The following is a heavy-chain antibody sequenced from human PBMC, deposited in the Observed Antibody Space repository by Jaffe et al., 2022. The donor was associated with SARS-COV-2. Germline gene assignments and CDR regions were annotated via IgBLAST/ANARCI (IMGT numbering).Heavy chain of an antibody. V-gene: IGHV1-69*01. CDR1: GGTFSSYA. J-gene: IGHJ6*03. CDR3: ASGITMVRGRSYYYYYYMDV. D-gene: IGHD3-10*01. Sequence: QVQLVQSGAEVKKPGSSVKVSCKASGGTFSSYAISWVRQAPGQGLEWMGGIIPIFGTANYAQKFQGRVTITADESTSTAYMELSSLRSEDTAVYYCASGITMVRGRSYYYYYYMDVWGKGTTVTVSS. CDR2: IIPIFGTA.